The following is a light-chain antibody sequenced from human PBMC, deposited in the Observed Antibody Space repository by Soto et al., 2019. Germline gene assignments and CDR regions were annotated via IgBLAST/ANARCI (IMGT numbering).Light chain of an antibody. CDR3: QQNSRSPMT. CDR1: QRVSSSY. V-gene: IGKV3D-20*01. CDR2: DAT. J-gene: IGKJ2*01. Sequence: EIVLTQSPATLSLSPGERATLSCGASQRVSSSYLAWYQQKPGLAPRLLIYDATSRAAGKPDRFSGSGSGTNITITISRLVPEDFAVYYCQQNSRSPMTFGQGTKLEIK.